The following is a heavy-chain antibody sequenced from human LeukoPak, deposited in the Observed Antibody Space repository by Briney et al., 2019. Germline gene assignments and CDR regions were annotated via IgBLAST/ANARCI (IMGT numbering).Heavy chain of an antibody. CDR3: ARGLGYCSGGSCSN. V-gene: IGHV4-34*01. D-gene: IGHD2-15*01. J-gene: IGHJ4*02. CDR1: GGSFSGYY. Sequence: PSVTLSLTCAVYGGSFSGYYWSWIRQPPGKGLEWIGEINHSGSTNYNPSLKSRVTISVDTSKNQFSLKLSSVAAADTAVYYCARGLGYCSGGSCSNWGQGTLVTVSS. CDR2: INHSGST.